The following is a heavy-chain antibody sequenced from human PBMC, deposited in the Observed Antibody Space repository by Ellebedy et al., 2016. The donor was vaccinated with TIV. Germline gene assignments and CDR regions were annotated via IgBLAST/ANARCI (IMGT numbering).Heavy chain of an antibody. CDR2: INPNSGGT. CDR1: GYTFTGYY. CDR3: ARGPYTSSWYVIDY. Sequence: ASVKVSCKASGYTFTGYYMHWVRQAPGQGLEWMGWINPNSGGTNYAQKFQGRVTMTRDTSISTAYMELSRLRSDDTAMYYCARGPYTSSWYVIDYWGQGTLVAVSS. J-gene: IGHJ4*02. D-gene: IGHD6-13*01. V-gene: IGHV1-2*02.